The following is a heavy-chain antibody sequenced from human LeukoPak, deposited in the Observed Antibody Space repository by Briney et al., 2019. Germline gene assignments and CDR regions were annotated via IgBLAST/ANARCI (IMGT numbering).Heavy chain of an antibody. V-gene: IGHV3-33*01. CDR2: IWYDGSNK. J-gene: IGHJ4*02. CDR3: ARDFGPVRGRRPGYFDY. D-gene: IGHD1-14*01. CDR1: GFTFSSYG. Sequence: GGSLRLSCAASGFTFSSYGMHWVRQAPGKGLEWVAVIWYDGSNKYYADSVKGRFTISRDNSKNTLYLQMNSLRAEDTAVYYCARDFGPVRGRRPGYFDYWGQGTLVTVSS.